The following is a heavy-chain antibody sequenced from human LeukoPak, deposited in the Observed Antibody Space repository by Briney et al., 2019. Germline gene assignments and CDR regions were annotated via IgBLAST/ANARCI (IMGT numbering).Heavy chain of an antibody. Sequence: PSETLSLTCTVSGDSISSNKWWSWVRQPPGKGWGLEWFGEIHHSGGTNYSPSLKSRVTISLDRSKNQVSLNLNSVTAADTAVYYCAREGRDGYNLSPWGQGTLVTVSS. CDR1: GDSISSNKW. J-gene: IGHJ5*02. CDR2: IHHSGGT. D-gene: IGHD5-24*01. V-gene: IGHV4-4*02. CDR3: AREGRDGYNLSP.